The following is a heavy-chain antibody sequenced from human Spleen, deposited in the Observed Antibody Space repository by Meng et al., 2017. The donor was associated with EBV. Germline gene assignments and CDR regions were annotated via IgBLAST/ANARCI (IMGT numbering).Heavy chain of an antibody. CDR2: INHRETT. V-gene: IGHV4-34*01. Sequence: QSPHRRTGLWRPLATSFAPCECYVCSFGHYHWTWIRQPPGKGVGWSGEINHRETTKYNPSLNSRVTISVDTSNNQISLDLNSVTAADTAVYFCARDVRPLGDLGLWRQGTLVTVSS. CDR3: ARDVRPLGDLGL. D-gene: IGHD3-16*01. CDR1: VCSFGHYH. J-gene: IGHJ4*02.